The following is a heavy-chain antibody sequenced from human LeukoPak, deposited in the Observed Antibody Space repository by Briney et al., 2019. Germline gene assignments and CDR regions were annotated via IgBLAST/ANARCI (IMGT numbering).Heavy chain of an antibody. J-gene: IGHJ3*02. Sequence: PSETLSLTCAVYGGSFSGYYWNWIRQPPGKGLEWIGEINHSGSTNYNPSLKSRVTISLDTSKNQFSLNLSSVTAADTAVYYCARGRLRGIAAARPAFDIWGQGTMVTVSS. CDR1: GGSFSGYY. V-gene: IGHV4-34*01. CDR2: INHSGST. CDR3: ARGRLRGIAAARPAFDI. D-gene: IGHD6-13*01.